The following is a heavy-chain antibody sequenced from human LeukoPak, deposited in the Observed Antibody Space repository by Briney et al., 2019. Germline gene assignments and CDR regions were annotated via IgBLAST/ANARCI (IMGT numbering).Heavy chain of an antibody. CDR3: ATFPYYFDSSGSYYFDF. D-gene: IGHD3-22*01. J-gene: IGHJ4*02. Sequence: GRSLRLSCAASGFTFSSYSMNWVRQAPGKGLEWVSSISSSSSYIYYADSVKGRFTISRDNAKNSLYLQMNSLRAEDTAVFYCATFPYYFDSSGSYYFDFWGQGTLVTVSS. V-gene: IGHV3-21*01. CDR2: ISSSSSYI. CDR1: GFTFSSYS.